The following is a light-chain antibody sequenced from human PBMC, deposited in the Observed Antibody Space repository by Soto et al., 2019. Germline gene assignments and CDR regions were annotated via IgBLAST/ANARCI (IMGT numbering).Light chain of an antibody. CDR2: GAS. CDR3: QHYASSPIT. J-gene: IGKJ5*01. V-gene: IGKV3-20*01. Sequence: VLTQSPDTLSLSPGATAILSCRASQTIDTYSAWYQLKPGQRPRLLIYGASSRALGIPDGFIGSGSGTNFTLTIHRLEPEDFAVYFCQHYASSPITFGQGTRLEIK. CDR1: QTIDTY.